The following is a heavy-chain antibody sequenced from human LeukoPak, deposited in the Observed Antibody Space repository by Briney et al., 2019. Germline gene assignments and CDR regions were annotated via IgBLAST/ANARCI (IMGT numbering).Heavy chain of an antibody. D-gene: IGHD3-22*01. Sequence: GASVKVSCKVSGYTLTELSMHWVRQAPGKGLEWMGGFDPEDGETIYAQKFQGRVTMTEDTSTDTAYMELSSLRSEDTAVYYCATVPAYYYDSSGYYPFDYWGQGTLVTVSS. V-gene: IGHV1-24*01. CDR3: ATVPAYYYDSSGYYPFDY. CDR1: GYTLTELS. CDR2: FDPEDGET. J-gene: IGHJ4*02.